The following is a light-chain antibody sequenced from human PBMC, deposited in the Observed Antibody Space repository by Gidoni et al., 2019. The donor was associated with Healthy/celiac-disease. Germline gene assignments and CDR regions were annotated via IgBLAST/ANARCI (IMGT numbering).Light chain of an antibody. Sequence: EIVMKQSPATLSVSTGERATLSCRASQSVSSNLAWYQQKPGQAPRLLIYGASTRATGIPARFSGSGSGTDFTLTIRSLQSEDFAVYYCQQYNNWPPWTFGQGTKVEIK. V-gene: IGKV3-15*01. J-gene: IGKJ1*01. CDR1: QSVSSN. CDR2: GAS. CDR3: QQYNNWPPWT.